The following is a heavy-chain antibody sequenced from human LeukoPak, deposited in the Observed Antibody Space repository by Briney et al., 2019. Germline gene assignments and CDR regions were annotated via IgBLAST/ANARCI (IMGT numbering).Heavy chain of an antibody. CDR3: ARVAAADTAMMNFDH. V-gene: IGHV3-11*05. J-gene: IGHJ4*02. Sequence: GGSLRLSCAASGFTFSDYYMSWIRQAPGKGLEWVSSISSSSIYIYYADSVKGRFTISRDNAKKSLYLQMSSLRAEDTAVYYCARVAAADTAMMNFDHWGQGTLVTVSS. CDR2: ISSSSIYI. D-gene: IGHD5-18*01. CDR1: GFTFSDYY.